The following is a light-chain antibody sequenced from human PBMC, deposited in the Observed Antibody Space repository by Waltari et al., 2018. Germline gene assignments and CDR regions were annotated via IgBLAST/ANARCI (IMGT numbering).Light chain of an antibody. CDR1: QNITNNY. J-gene: IGKJ1*01. CDR2: DSS. CDR3: QQYDNWPPWT. Sequence: EVILTQSPDTLSLSPGARATLSCRASQNITNNYLAWYQQKPGLAPRLPIYDSSSRAPGVPDRFSGSGSGTDFTLTIGRLEPEDYAVYYCQQYDNWPPWTFGQGTKVEI. V-gene: IGKV3-20*01.